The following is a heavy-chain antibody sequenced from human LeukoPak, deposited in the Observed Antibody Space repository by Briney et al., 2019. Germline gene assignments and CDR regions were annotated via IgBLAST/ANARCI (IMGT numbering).Heavy chain of an antibody. D-gene: IGHD3-16*02. J-gene: IGHJ3*02. Sequence: GGSLRLSCAASGFTFSSYAMSWVRQAPGKGLEWVSAINAGGGDTYYADSVKGRFTISRDNSKSTLYLQMNSLRAEDTAVYYCARVNRGDAFDIWGQGTLVTVSS. V-gene: IGHV3-23*01. CDR3: ARVNRGDAFDI. CDR2: INAGGGDT. CDR1: GFTFSSYA.